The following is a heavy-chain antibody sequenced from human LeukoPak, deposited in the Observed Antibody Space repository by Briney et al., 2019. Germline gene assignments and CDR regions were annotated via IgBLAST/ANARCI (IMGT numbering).Heavy chain of an antibody. D-gene: IGHD2-2*01. CDR1: GGTFSSYA. CDR2: IIPIFGTA. CDR3: ARGTGCSSTSCYVLWGEYFDY. J-gene: IGHJ4*02. V-gene: IGHV1-69*01. Sequence: ASVKVSCKASGGTFSSYAISWVRQAPGQGLEWMGGIIPIFGTANYAQKFQGRVTITADESTSTAYMELSSLRSEDTVVYYCARGTGCSSTSCYVLWGEYFDYWGQGTLVTVSS.